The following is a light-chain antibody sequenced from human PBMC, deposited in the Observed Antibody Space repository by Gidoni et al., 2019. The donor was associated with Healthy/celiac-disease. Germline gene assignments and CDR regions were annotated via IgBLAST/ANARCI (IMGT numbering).Light chain of an antibody. V-gene: IGKV1-5*03. CDR2: KAS. J-gene: IGKJ2*01. Sequence: IQMTQSPSTLSASVGDRVTITCRASQSISSWLAWYQQKPGKAPKLLSYKASSLESGVPSRFSGSGSGTEFTLTISSLQPDDFATYYCQQYNSYAYTFXQXTKLEIK. CDR3: QQYNSYAYT. CDR1: QSISSW.